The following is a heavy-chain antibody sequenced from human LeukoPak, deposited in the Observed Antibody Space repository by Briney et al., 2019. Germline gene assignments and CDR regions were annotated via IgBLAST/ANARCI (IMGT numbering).Heavy chain of an antibody. Sequence: PSETLSLTCTVSGGSISSGGYYWSWIRQHPGKGLEWIGYIYYSGSTYYNPSLKSRVTISVDTSKNQFSLKLSSVTAADTAVYYCARIGHEDYYFDYWGQGTLVTVSS. V-gene: IGHV4-31*03. J-gene: IGHJ4*02. CDR3: ARIGHEDYYFDY. CDR2: IYYSGST. CDR1: GGSISSGGYY.